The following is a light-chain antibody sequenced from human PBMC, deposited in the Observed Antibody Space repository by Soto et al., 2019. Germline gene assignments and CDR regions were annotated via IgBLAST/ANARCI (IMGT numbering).Light chain of an antibody. V-gene: IGKV1-5*01. CDR3: QQYNSYQGT. Sequence: DIQMTQSPSTLSASVGDRVTITCRASQSISSWLAWYQQKPGNAPKLLIYDASSLESGVPSRFSGSGSGTDFTLTISSLQPDDFATYYCQQYNSYQGTFGQGTKLEIK. CDR2: DAS. J-gene: IGKJ2*01. CDR1: QSISSW.